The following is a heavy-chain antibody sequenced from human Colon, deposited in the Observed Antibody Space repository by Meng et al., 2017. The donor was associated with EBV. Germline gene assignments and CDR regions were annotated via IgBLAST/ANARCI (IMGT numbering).Heavy chain of an antibody. CDR1: GGSINRGDYY. Sequence: QVRRQGSGPGLVKPSQTLSLTCTVFGGSINRGDYYWSWIRQPPGKGLEWIGYIYYTGSTYYNPSLKSRVTISMDTSKNQFSLRLSSVTAADTAVYYCARNYYFDYWGQGTLVTVSS. V-gene: IGHV4-30-4*01. CDR2: IYYTGST. CDR3: ARNYYFDY. J-gene: IGHJ4*02.